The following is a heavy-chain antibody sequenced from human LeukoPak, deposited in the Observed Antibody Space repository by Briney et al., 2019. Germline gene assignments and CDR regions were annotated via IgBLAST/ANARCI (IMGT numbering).Heavy chain of an antibody. D-gene: IGHD6-13*01. J-gene: IGHJ5*02. Sequence: SETLSLTCAVYGGSFSGYYWSWIRQPPGKGLEWIGEINHSGSTNYNPSLKSRVTISVDTSKNQFSLKLSSVTAADTAVYYCAREGYPPNWFDPWGQGTLVTVSS. CDR1: GGSFSGYY. V-gene: IGHV4-34*01. CDR3: AREGYPPNWFDP. CDR2: INHSGST.